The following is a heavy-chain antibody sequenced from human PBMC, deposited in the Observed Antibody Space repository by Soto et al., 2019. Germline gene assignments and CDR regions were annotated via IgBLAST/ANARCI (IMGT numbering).Heavy chain of an antibody. CDR3: ASAIAARSYYYYYYGMDV. J-gene: IGHJ6*02. V-gene: IGHV1-69*06. D-gene: IGHD6-13*01. CDR2: IIPIFGTA. CDR1: GGTFSSYA. Sequence: QVPLVQSGAEVKKPGSSVKVSCKASGGTFSSYAISWVRQAPGQGLEWMGGIIPIFGTANYAQKFQGRVTITADKSTSTAYMELSSLRSEDTAVYYCASAIAARSYYYYYYGMDVWGQGTTVTVSS.